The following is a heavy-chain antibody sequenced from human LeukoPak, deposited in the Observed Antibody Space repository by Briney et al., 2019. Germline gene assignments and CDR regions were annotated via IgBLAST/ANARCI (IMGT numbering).Heavy chain of an antibody. CDR1: GFTFSNYA. CDR2: ISGSGGGA. J-gene: IGHJ4*02. Sequence: GGSLRLSCAASGFTFSNYAMSWVGQPPGKGLGWVSAISGSGGGAYYADSVKGRFTISRDNSKNTLYLQMNSLRAEDTAVYYCAIHSGAWYHFDYWGQGTLVTVSS. V-gene: IGHV3-23*01. D-gene: IGHD6-19*01. CDR3: AIHSGAWYHFDY.